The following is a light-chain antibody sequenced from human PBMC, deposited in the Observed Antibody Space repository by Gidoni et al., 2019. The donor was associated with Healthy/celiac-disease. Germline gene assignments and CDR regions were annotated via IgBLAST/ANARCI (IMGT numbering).Light chain of an antibody. V-gene: IGKV3-15*01. Sequence: ETVMTQSPATLSVSPGERATLSCRASQSVNSNLAWYQQKPGQAPRLLIYGASTRATSIPARFSGSGSGTEFTLTISSLQSEDFAVYYCQQYNNWPPLTFGGGTKVEIK. CDR1: QSVNSN. CDR3: QQYNNWPPLT. CDR2: GAS. J-gene: IGKJ4*01.